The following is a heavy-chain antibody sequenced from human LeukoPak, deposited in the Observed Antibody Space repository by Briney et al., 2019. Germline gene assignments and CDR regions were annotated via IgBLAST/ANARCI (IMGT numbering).Heavy chain of an antibody. V-gene: IGHV4-38-2*01. CDR1: GYSISSDYY. Sequence: PSETLSLTCAVSGYSISSDYYWGWIRQPPGKGLEWIGNIYHSGSTYSNPSLQSRVTISVDTSKNQFSLRLSSVTAADTAVYYCARQAVGNCGDDCYSVLFDSWGQGTLVTVSS. CDR2: IYHSGST. D-gene: IGHD2-21*02. J-gene: IGHJ4*02. CDR3: ARQAVGNCGDDCYSVLFDS.